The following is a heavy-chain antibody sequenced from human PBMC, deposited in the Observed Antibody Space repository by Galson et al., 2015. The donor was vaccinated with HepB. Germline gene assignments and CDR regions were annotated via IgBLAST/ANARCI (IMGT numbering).Heavy chain of an antibody. V-gene: IGHV4-39*07. CDR1: GAFISRSSYY. D-gene: IGHD5-12*01. CDR3: VRGQGGYSEYGLNWFDP. Sequence: ETLSLTCSVSGAFISRSSYYWGWIRQPPGKGLEWIGSVLSSGSTYYNPSLRSRVSMSVDRSKNQFSMRLFSVTTADTAVYYCVRGQGGYSEYGLNWFDPWGQGILVTVSS. J-gene: IGHJ5*02. CDR2: VLSSGST.